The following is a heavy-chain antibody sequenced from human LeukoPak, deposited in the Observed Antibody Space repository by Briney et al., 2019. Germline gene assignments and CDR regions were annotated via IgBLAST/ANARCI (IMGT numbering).Heavy chain of an antibody. CDR3: ARLYGTKIDY. J-gene: IGHJ4*02. Sequence: GESLKISCKGSGYTFTTCWIGWVRQMPGKGLEWMGIIYPSDPDTTYSPSFQGQVTISADKSISTAYLYWSSLKASDTAMYYCARLYGTKIDYWGQGTLVTVSS. V-gene: IGHV5-51*01. CDR2: IYPSDPDT. D-gene: IGHD1-26*01. CDR1: GYTFTTCW.